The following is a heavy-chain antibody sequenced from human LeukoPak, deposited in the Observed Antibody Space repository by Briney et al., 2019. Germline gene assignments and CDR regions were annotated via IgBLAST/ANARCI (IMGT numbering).Heavy chain of an antibody. V-gene: IGHV1-46*01. D-gene: IGHD6-13*01. Sequence: GASVKASCKASGYTFTSYYMHWVRQAPGQGLGWMGIINPSGGSTSYAQKFQGRVTMTRDTSTSTVYMELSSLRAEDTAVYYCARARGTSSWDTGVFQHWGQGTLVTVSS. J-gene: IGHJ1*01. CDR3: ARARGTSSWDTGVFQH. CDR1: GYTFTSYY. CDR2: INPSGGST.